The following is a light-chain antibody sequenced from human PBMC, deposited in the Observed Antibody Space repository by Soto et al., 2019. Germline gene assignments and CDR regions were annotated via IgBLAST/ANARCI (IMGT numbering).Light chain of an antibody. Sequence: ETVLTQSPGTLSLSPGERATLSCRASQSVRSNCLAWYQQKPGQAPRLLIYNSSTRATGIPDRFSGSGSGTDFTLTISRLEPEDFALYYCQQYRDLPQTFGQGTKVEMK. V-gene: IGKV3-20*01. J-gene: IGKJ1*01. CDR2: NSS. CDR1: QSVRSNC. CDR3: QQYRDLPQT.